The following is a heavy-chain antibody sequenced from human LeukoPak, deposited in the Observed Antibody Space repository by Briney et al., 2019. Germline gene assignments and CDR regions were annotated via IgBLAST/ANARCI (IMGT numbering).Heavy chain of an antibody. CDR1: GRTFTSYA. CDR2: IIPIFVTA. Sequence: GASVTVSYKASGRTFTSYAISWVRQAPGQGLEWMGGIIPIFVTANYAQKFQGRVTITTDESTSPAYMELSTLKHEDTAVYYCERNNLDAYYYYMDVWGKGTTVTVSS. D-gene: IGHD3/OR15-3a*01. J-gene: IGHJ6*03. CDR3: ERNNLDAYYYYMDV. V-gene: IGHV1-69*05.